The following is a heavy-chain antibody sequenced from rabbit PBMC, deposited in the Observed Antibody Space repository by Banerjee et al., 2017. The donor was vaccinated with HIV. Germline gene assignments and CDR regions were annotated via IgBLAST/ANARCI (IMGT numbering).Heavy chain of an antibody. Sequence: QSLEESGGDLVKPGASLTLTCTASGFDLSSYYYMCWVRQAPGKRPEWIACIYTGTDSTYYATWAIGRFTVSRSSSTTVTLQMTSLTAADTATYFCARGRYAGYGYGALDPWGPGTLVTVS. J-gene: IGHJ2*01. CDR2: IYTGTDST. CDR3: ARGRYAGYGYGALDP. V-gene: IGHV1S40*01. D-gene: IGHD6-1*01. CDR1: GFDLSSYYY.